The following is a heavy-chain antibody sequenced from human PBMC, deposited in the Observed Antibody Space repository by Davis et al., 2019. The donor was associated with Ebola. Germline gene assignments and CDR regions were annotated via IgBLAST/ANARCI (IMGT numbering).Heavy chain of an antibody. V-gene: IGHV1-69*04. CDR2: IIPMHDVT. Sequence: SVKVSCKPSGGSFTTYDAINWVRQAPGRGLEWMGRIIPMHDVTNYSKKFQDRVTFSADTSTSTMYLTLTSLTSEDTAIYYCASGPWVITARRGLTLDFWGQGTLVTVSS. CDR1: GGSFTTYDA. D-gene: IGHD3-10*01. CDR3: ASGPWVITARRGLTLDF. J-gene: IGHJ4*02.